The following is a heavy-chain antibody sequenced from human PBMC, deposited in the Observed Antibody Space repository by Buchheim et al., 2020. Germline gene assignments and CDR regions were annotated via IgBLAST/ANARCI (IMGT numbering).Heavy chain of an antibody. CDR2: ISGSGAHT. D-gene: IGHD4-23*01. V-gene: IGHV3-23*01. CDR3: AKGSAYGGREGYFDY. J-gene: IGHJ4*02. CDR1: GFTFSSYA. Sequence: EVQLLESGGGLVQPGGSLRLSCAASGFTFSSYAMSWVRQAPGKGLEWVASISGSGAHTYYADSVKGRFTISRDNSKNTLILQMNSLRAEDTAIYYCAKGSAYGGREGYFDYWGQGTL.